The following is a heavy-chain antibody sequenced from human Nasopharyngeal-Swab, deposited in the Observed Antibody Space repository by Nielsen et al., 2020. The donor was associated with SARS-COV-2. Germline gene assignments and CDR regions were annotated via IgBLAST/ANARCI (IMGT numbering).Heavy chain of an antibody. J-gene: IGHJ4*02. V-gene: IGHV3-30*19. CDR1: GFTFSSYG. D-gene: IGHD2-21*01. CDR2: IWYDGSNK. Sequence: GESLKISCAASGFTFSSYGMHWVRRAPGKGLEWVAVIWYDGSNKYYADSVKGRFTISRDNSKNTLYLQMNSLRAEDTAVYYCARDNAAHSLDYWGQGTLVTVSS. CDR3: ARDNAAHSLDY.